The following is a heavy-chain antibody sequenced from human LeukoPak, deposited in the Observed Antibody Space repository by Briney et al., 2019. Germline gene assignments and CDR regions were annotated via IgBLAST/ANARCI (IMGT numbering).Heavy chain of an antibody. D-gene: IGHD3-22*01. J-gene: IGHJ4*02. CDR1: GFTFSSYA. CDR2: ISGSGDNT. Sequence: GGSLRLSCAASGFTFSSYAMSWVRQAPGKGLEWVSGISGSGDNTYYADSVKGRFTTSRDNSKNTLYVQVNSLGTEDTAAYYCAKGSYYDSSGSFYFDYWGQGTLVTVSS. V-gene: IGHV3-23*01. CDR3: AKGSYYDSSGSFYFDY.